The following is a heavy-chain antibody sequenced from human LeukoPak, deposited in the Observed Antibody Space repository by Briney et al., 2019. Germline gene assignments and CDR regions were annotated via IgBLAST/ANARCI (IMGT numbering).Heavy chain of an antibody. CDR2: INSDGSST. Sequence: GGSLRLSCAASGFTFSSYGMHWVRQAPGKGLVWVSRINSDGSSTSYADSVKGRFTISRDNAKNTLYLQMNSLRAEDTAVYYCARGSIAAAAPSDYWGQGTLVTVSS. CDR1: GFTFSSYG. D-gene: IGHD6-13*01. V-gene: IGHV3-74*01. J-gene: IGHJ4*02. CDR3: ARGSIAAAAPSDY.